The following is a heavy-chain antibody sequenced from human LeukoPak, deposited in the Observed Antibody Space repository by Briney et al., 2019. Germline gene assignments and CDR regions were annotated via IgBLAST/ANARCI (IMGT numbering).Heavy chain of an antibody. D-gene: IGHD2-2*01. CDR1: GYSFTSYY. J-gene: IGHJ4*02. Sequence: ASVKVSCEASGYSFTSYYMHWVRQAPGQGLEWMGWINPNSGGTNYAQKFQGRVTMTRDTSISTAYMELSRLRPDDTAVYYCARGLRGSPAFDYWGQGTLVTVSS. V-gene: IGHV1-2*02. CDR3: ARGLRGSPAFDY. CDR2: INPNSGGT.